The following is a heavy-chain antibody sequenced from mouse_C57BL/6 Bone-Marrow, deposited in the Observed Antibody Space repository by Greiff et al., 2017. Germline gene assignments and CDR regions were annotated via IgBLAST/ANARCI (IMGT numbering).Heavy chain of an antibody. V-gene: IGHV1-19*01. Sequence: VHVKQSGPVLVKPGASVKMSCKASGYTFTDYYMNWVKQSHGKSLEWIGVINPYNGGTSYNQKFKGKATLTVDKSSSTAYMELNSLTSEDSAVYYCARGAGRWYFDVWGTGTTVTVSS. J-gene: IGHJ1*03. CDR2: INPYNGGT. D-gene: IGHD3-3*01. CDR1: GYTFTDYY. CDR3: ARGAGRWYFDV.